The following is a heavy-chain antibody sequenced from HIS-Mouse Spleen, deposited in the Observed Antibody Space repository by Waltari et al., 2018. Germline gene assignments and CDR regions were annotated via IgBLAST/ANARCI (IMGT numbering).Heavy chain of an antibody. CDR3: ARAVVWIQLWVY. CDR1: GYSISSGYY. D-gene: IGHD5-18*01. V-gene: IGHV4-38-2*02. CDR2: IYHSGST. Sequence: QVQLQESGPGLVKPSETLSLTCTVSGYSISSGYYWGWIRQPPGKGLEWIGSIYHSGSTYYNQSLKSRVTISVDTSKNQFSLKLSSVTAADTAVYYCARAVVWIQLWVYWGQGTLVTVSS. J-gene: IGHJ4*02.